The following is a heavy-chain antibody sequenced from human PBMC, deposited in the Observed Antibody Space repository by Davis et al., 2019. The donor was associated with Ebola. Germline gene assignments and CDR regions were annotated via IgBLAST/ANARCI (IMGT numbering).Heavy chain of an antibody. J-gene: IGHJ2*01. D-gene: IGHD6-6*01. CDR3: ARVLAARPWYFDL. CDR1: GFTFSSYS. CDR2: IKQDGSEK. V-gene: IGHV3-7*01. Sequence: GGSLRLSCAASGFTFSSYSMNWVRQAPGKGLEWVANIKQDGSEKYYVDSVKGRFTISRDNAKNSLYLQMNSLRAEDTAVYYCARVLAARPWYFDLWGRGTLVTVSS.